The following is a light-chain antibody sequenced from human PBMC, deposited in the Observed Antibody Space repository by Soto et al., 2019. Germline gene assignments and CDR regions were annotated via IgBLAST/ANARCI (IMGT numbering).Light chain of an antibody. CDR1: SSDVGGHNY. CDR2: EVS. J-gene: IGLJ2*01. CDR3: SSYTSSSTLV. V-gene: IGLV2-14*01. Sequence: QSVLTQPASVSGSPGQSITISCTGTSSDVGGHNYVSWYQQHPGKAPKLLIYEVSNRPSGVSNRFSGSKSGNTASLTISGLQAEDEEDYYCSSYTSSSTLVFGGGTKLTVL.